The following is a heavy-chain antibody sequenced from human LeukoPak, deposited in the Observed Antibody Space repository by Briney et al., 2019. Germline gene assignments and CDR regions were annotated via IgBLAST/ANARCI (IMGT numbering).Heavy chain of an antibody. CDR2: IRFDGNSK. CDR1: GFTFSRYG. J-gene: IGHJ6*02. V-gene: IGHV3-30*02. CDR3: TRDLMDYDVSTGLHHYYMDV. D-gene: IGHD3-9*01. Sequence: PGGSLRLSCAASGFTFSRYGMHWVRQAPGKGLDWVAFIRFDGNSKYHADSVMGRFTISRDNSKNTLYLQMNTLRVEDTAVYYCTRDLMDYDVSTGLHHYYMDVWGQGTTVTVSS.